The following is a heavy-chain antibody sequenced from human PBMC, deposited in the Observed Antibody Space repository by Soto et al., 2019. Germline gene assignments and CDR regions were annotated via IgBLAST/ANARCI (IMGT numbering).Heavy chain of an antibody. D-gene: IGHD2-15*01. CDR1: GGTFSIYT. Sequence: QVQLVQSGAEVKKPGSSVKVSCKASGGTFSIYTISWVRQAPGQGLEWMGGSANSAQKFQGRLTVTADESTFTVYLEARSLTSEDTAVYQCVRERPPDIAWFDPLQQVTLVSVSS. CDR3: VRERPPDIAWFDP. CDR2: GSA. J-gene: IGHJ5*02. V-gene: IGHV1-69*01.